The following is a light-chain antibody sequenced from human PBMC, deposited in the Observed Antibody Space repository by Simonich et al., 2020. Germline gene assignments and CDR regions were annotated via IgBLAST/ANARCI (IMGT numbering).Light chain of an antibody. CDR3: SSYAGSNNLV. J-gene: IGLJ2*01. CDR1: SSDVGGYNY. CDR2: EVS. Sequence: QSALTQPPSASGSPGQSVTISCTGTSSDVGGYNYVSWYQQHPGKAPKLMIYEVSQRPSGVPDLFSGSKSGNTASLTVSGLQADDEADYYCSSYAGSNNLVFGGGTKLTVL. V-gene: IGLV2-8*01.